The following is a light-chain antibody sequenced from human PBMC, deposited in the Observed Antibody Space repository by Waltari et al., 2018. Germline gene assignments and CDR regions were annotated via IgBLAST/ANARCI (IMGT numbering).Light chain of an antibody. V-gene: IGLV2-14*03. Sequence: QSALTQPAPRSGSPRQSITTPCTGTTSDIGGYNYVSWYQHHSGKAPKLMIFGVSDRPSGVSNRFSGSKSGNTASLTISELQADDEADYYCSSFTSSATWVFGGGTKLTVL. CDR2: GVS. CDR3: SSFTSSATWV. J-gene: IGLJ3*02. CDR1: TSDIGGYNY.